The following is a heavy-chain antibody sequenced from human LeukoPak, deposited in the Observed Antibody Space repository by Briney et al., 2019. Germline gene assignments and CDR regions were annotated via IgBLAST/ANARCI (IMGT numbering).Heavy chain of an antibody. CDR2: ISGSGVNT. J-gene: IGHJ5*02. Sequence: GGSLRLSRAASGFTFSSHAMSWVRQAPGKGLEWVSTISGSGVNTYYADSVRGRFTISRDNSRNTLYLQMNSLRAEDTAIYYCAKNPYSGGCHWFDPWGQGTLVTVSS. CDR3: AKNPYSGGCHWFDP. D-gene: IGHD6-19*01. CDR1: GFTFSSHA. V-gene: IGHV3-23*01.